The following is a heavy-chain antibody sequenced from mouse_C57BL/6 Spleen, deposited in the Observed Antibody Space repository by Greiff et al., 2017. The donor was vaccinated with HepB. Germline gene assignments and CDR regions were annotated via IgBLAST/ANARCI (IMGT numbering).Heavy chain of an antibody. J-gene: IGHJ3*01. CDR2: INPNNGGT. D-gene: IGHD2-3*01. CDR3: ARERGLRYGYYAWFAY. V-gene: IGHV1-26*01. Sequence: EVKLQQSGPELVKPGASVKISCKASGYTFTDYYMNWVKQSHGKSLEWIGDINPNNGGTSYNQKFKGKATLTVDKSSSTAYMELRSLTSEDSAVYYCARERGLRYGYYAWFAYWGQGTLVTVSA. CDR1: GYTFTDYY.